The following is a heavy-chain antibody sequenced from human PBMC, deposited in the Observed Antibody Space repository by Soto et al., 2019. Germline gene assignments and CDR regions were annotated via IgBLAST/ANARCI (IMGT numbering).Heavy chain of an antibody. CDR3: AHRQWGLPFDY. V-gene: IGHV2-5*02. CDR1: GFSLSTSGVG. J-gene: IGHJ4*02. D-gene: IGHD3-16*01. CDR2: IYWDDDK. Sequence: QITLKESGPTLVKPTQTLTLTCTFSGFSLSTSGVGVGWIRQPPGKALEWLALIYWDDDKRYSPSLKSRLTXTXXTSKNQVVLTMTNMDPVDTATYYCAHRQWGLPFDYWGQGTLVTVSS.